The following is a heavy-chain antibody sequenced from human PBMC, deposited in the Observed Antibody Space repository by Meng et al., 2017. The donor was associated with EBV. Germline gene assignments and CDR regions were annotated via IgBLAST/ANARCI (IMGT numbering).Heavy chain of an antibody. CDR1: GYTFTGYY. D-gene: IGHD6-19*01. Sequence: QVQLWQSGAEVKKPGASVKVSCKASGYTFTGYYMHWVRQAPGQGLEWMGRINPNSGGTNYAQKFQDRVTMTRDASISTAYMELSRLRSDDTAVYYCARVGIAVAGTGDYWGQGTLVTVSS. J-gene: IGHJ4*02. CDR3: ARVGIAVAGTGDY. CDR2: INPNSGGT. V-gene: IGHV1-2*06.